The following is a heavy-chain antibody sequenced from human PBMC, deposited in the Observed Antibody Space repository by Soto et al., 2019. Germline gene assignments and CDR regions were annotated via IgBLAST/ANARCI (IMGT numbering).Heavy chain of an antibody. CDR1: GYTFTSNF. CDR2: INPSGGST. CDR3: ARGAAPYDFWSGYYHDY. D-gene: IGHD3-3*01. V-gene: IGHV1-46*03. Sequence: ASVKVSCTASGYTFTSNFMHWMRQAPGQGLEWMGIINPSGGSTSYAQKFQGRVTMTRDTSTSTVYMELSSLRSEDTAVYYCARGAAPYDFWSGYYHDYWGQGTLVTVS. J-gene: IGHJ4*02.